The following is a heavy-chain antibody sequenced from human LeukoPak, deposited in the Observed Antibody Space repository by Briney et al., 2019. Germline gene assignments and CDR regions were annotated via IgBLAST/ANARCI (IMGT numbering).Heavy chain of an antibody. CDR1: GYTFTNYY. J-gene: IGHJ5*02. Sequence: ASVKVSCKASGYTFTNYYMHWVRQAPGQGLEWLGLITPSGGSTWYAQKFQGRVTMTRDTSTSTDYMELSSLRSEDTAVYYCARAEGYYGSGFFDPWGQGTLVTVSS. CDR3: ARAEGYYGSGFFDP. CDR2: ITPSGGST. D-gene: IGHD3-10*01. V-gene: IGHV1-46*01.